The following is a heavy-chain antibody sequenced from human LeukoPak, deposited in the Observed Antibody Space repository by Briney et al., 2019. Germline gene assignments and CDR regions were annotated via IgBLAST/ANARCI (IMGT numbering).Heavy chain of an antibody. Sequence: GGSLRLSCAASGFTFSSYEMNWVRQAPGKGLEWVSYISSSSSTIYYADSVKGRFTISRDNAKNSLYLQMNSLRAEDTAVYYCASNWNYDRWGQGTLVTVSS. D-gene: IGHD1-7*01. CDR2: ISSSSSTI. V-gene: IGHV3-48*01. J-gene: IGHJ4*02. CDR1: GFTFSSYE. CDR3: ASNWNYDR.